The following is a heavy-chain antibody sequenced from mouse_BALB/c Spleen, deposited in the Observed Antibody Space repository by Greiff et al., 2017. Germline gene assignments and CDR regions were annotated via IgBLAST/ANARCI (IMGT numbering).Heavy chain of an antibody. J-gene: IGHJ1*01. CDR1: SYTFTDYA. CDR3: ARQWLTGTRWYFDV. Sequence: VKLQQSGPELVRPGVSVKISCKGSSYTFTDYAMHWVKQSHAKSLEWIGVISTYYGNTNYNQKFKGKATMTVDKSSSTAYMELARLTSEDSAVYYCARQWLTGTRWYFDVWGAGTTVTVSS. CDR2: ISTYYGNT. V-gene: IGHV1-67*01. D-gene: IGHD4-1*01.